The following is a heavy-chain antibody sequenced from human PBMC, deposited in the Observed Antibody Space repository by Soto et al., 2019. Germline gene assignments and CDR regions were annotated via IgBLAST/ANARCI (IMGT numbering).Heavy chain of an antibody. CDR2: FDPEDGET. V-gene: IGHV1-24*01. Sequence: EASVKVSCKVSGYTLTELSMHWVRQAPGKGLEWMGGFDPEDGETIYAQKFQGRVTMTEDTSTDTAYMELSSLRSEDTAVYYCATEVGAVATKEGYFDYWGQGTLVTVSS. D-gene: IGHD5-12*01. J-gene: IGHJ4*02. CDR3: ATEVGAVATKEGYFDY. CDR1: GYTLTELS.